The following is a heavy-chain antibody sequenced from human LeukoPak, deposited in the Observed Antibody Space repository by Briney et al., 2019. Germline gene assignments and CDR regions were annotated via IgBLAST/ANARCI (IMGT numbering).Heavy chain of an antibody. D-gene: IGHD4-17*01. Sequence: GGSLRLSCAASGFTFRNYAMSWVRQAPGKGLEWVSAIVGNGVSTYYADSVQGRFTISRDNSKNTLYLQMNSLRAEDTAVYYCANPIPTTVTTASMDVWGKGTTVTVSS. V-gene: IGHV3-23*01. CDR3: ANPIPTTVTTASMDV. CDR1: GFTFRNYA. J-gene: IGHJ6*04. CDR2: IVGNGVST.